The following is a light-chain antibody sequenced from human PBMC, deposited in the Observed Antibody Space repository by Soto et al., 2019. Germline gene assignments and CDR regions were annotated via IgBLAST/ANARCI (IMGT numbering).Light chain of an antibody. V-gene: IGKV2-24*01. CDR2: KVS. CDR3: MQATQSSWT. CDR1: QSLVHNDGNTY. Sequence: DIVMTPTPLSSPVTLGQAASISCRSSQSLVHNDGNTYLSWFQQRPGQPPRLLMYKVSDRFSVVPDRFSVSGAGTDFKLAISRVEAEDVGVYYGMQATQSSWTFGQGTKVEI. J-gene: IGKJ1*01.